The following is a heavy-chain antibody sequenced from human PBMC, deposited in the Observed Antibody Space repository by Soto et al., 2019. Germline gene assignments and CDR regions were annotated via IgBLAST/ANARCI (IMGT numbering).Heavy chain of an antibody. D-gene: IGHD3-22*01. Sequence: GGSLRLSCAASGFTFSNAWMSWVRQAPGKGLEWVGRIKSKTDGGTTDYAAPVKGRFTISRDDSKNTLYLQMNSLKTEDTAVYYCTTDTLPYYYDSSGYAFDIWGQGTMVTV. V-gene: IGHV3-15*01. CDR3: TTDTLPYYYDSSGYAFDI. CDR2: IKSKTDGGTT. CDR1: GFTFSNAW. J-gene: IGHJ3*02.